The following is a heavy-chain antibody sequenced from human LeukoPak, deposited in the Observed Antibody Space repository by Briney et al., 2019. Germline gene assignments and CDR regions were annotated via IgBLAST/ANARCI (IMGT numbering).Heavy chain of an antibody. CDR1: GGSISSGDYY. Sequence: NTSQTLSLTCTVSGGSISSGDYYWSWICQPPGKGLVWIGYIYYSGSTYYNPSLKSRVTISVDTSKNQFSLKLSSVTAADTAVYYCAREEGYCSSTSCYNWFDPWGQGTLVTVSS. J-gene: IGHJ5*02. D-gene: IGHD2-2*01. CDR3: AREEGYCSSTSCYNWFDP. CDR2: IYYSGST. V-gene: IGHV4-30-4*01.